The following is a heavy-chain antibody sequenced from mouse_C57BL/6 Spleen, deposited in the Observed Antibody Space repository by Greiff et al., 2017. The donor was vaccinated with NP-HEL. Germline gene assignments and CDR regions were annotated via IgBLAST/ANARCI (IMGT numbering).Heavy chain of an antibody. V-gene: IGHV1-15*01. CDR3: TGWLLGAWFAC. J-gene: IGHJ3*01. CDR1: GYTFTDYE. D-gene: IGHD2-3*01. CDR2: IDPETGGT. Sequence: VQLQQSGAELVRPGASVTLSCKASGYTFTDYEMHWVKQTPVHGLEWIGAIDPETGGTAYNQKFKGKAILTADKSSSTAYMELRSLTSEDSAVYYCTGWLLGAWFACWGQGALVTVSA.